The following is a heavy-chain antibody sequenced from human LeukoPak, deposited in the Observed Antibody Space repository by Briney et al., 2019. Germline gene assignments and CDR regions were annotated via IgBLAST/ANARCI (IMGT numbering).Heavy chain of an antibody. D-gene: IGHD3-10*01. J-gene: IGHJ4*02. Sequence: GGSLRLSCAASGFTFSSYAMSWVRQAPGKGLEWVSAISGSGGSTYYADSVKGRFTISRDNSKNTLYLQMNSLRAEDTAVYYCAKDYYGSGSPLIFDYWGQGTLVTVSS. CDR1: GFTFSSYA. CDR3: AKDYYGSGSPLIFDY. CDR2: ISGSGGST. V-gene: IGHV3-23*01.